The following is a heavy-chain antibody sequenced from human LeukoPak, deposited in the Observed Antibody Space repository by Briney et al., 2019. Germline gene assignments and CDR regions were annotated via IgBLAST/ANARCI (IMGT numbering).Heavy chain of an antibody. CDR3: ARSPSIAAQFDY. CDR1: GYTLTSYY. V-gene: IGHV1-46*01. J-gene: IGHJ4*02. CDR2: INPSGGST. Sequence: GASVKVSCKAPGYTLTSYYMHWVRQAPGQGLEWMGIINPSGGSTSYAQKFQGRVTMTRDTSTSTVYMELSSLRSEDTAVYYCARSPSIAAQFDYWGQGTLVTVSS. D-gene: IGHD6-6*01.